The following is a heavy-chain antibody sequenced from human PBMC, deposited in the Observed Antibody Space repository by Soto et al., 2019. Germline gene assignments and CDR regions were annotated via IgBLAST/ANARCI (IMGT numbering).Heavy chain of an antibody. V-gene: IGHV3-53*01. J-gene: IGHJ6*02. Sequence: PGWSLRLSCASSVFTVISNYMSWVRQAPGKGLEWVSVIYSGGSTYYADSVKGRFTISRDNSKNTLYLQMNSLRAEDTAVYYCARGPRGGGNWNDYYYYYGMDVWGQGTTVTVSS. CDR1: VFTVISNY. D-gene: IGHD1-1*01. CDR3: ARGPRGGGNWNDYYYYYGMDV. CDR2: IYSGGST.